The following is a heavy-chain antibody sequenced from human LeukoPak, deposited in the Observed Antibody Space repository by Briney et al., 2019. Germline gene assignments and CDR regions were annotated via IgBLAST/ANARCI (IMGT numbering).Heavy chain of an antibody. CDR2: ISTSKTYT. D-gene: IGHD2-2*01. V-gene: IGHV1-18*01. J-gene: IGHJ4*02. Sequence: ASVKVSCKASGYAFTTFSIMWVRQAPGQGLEWMGWISTSKTYTRYAQKVQGRATLTTDPSTSTAYLELTSLTSDDTAVYFCARASDTSWPFDFWGQGTKVTVSS. CDR1: GYAFTTFS. CDR3: ARASDTSWPFDF.